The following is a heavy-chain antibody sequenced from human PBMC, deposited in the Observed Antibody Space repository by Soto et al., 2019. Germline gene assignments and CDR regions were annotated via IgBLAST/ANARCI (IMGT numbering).Heavy chain of an antibody. CDR2: ISYDGSNK. D-gene: IGHD1-26*01. CDR1: GFTFSSYA. CDR3: ARSGILFSGSYPSFDY. J-gene: IGHJ4*02. Sequence: PGGSLRLSCAASGFTFSSYAMHWVRQAPGKGLEWVAVISYDGSNKYYADSVKGRFTISRDNSKNTLYLQMNSLRAEDTAVYYCARSGILFSGSYPSFDYWGQGTLVTVSS. V-gene: IGHV3-30-3*01.